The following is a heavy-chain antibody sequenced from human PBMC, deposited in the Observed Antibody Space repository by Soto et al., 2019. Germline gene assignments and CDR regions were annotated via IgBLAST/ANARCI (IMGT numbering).Heavy chain of an antibody. V-gene: IGHV1-18*01. J-gene: IGHJ6*02. CDR1: GYTFSSYG. D-gene: IGHD2-2*01. CDR2: ISGYNGNT. Sequence: QVRLVQSAAEVKKPGASVKVSCKASGYTFSSYGITWVRQAPGHGLEWMGWISGYNGNTHLAQKLQGRVTMTTDTPTNTAFXXXRXXRSDDTAVYYCARIADGSITTCPVPSRFHIRGYYYYYGLDVWGQGTTVAVSS. CDR3: ARIADGSITTCPVPSRFHIRGYYYYYGLDV.